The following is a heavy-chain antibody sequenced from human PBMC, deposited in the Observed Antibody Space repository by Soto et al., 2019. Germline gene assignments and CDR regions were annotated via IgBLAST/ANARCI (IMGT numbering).Heavy chain of an antibody. J-gene: IGHJ5*02. V-gene: IGHV4-30-4*01. CDR2: IYYSGST. CDR1: GGSISSGDYY. D-gene: IGHD6-13*01. Sequence: SETLSLTCTVSGGSISSGDYYWSWIRQPPGKGLEWIGYIYYSGSTYYNPSLKSRVTISVDTSKKQYSLKLSSVTAEDTAVYYCARERPDGSRLDPWGQGTLVTVSS. CDR3: ARERPDGSRLDP.